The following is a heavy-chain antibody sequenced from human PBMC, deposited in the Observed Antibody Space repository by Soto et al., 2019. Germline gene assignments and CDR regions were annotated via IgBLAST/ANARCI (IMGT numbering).Heavy chain of an antibody. Sequence: QVQLQESGPGLVKPSQTLSLTCTVSGGCIIRGGYYWSWIRQQPGKGLEWIGYIFNSGTSYYNPSLKSRVTISADRSKNQFSLKLSSVTAADTAVYYCARDPVPWGQGTLVTVTS. CDR2: IFNSGTS. CDR3: ARDPVP. CDR1: GGCIIRGGYY. J-gene: IGHJ5*02. V-gene: IGHV4-31*03.